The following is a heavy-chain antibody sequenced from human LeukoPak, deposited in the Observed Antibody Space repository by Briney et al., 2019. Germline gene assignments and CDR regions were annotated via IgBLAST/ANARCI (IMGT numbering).Heavy chain of an antibody. Sequence: SETLSLTCAVYGGSFSGYYWSWIRQPPGKGLEWIGEINHSGSTNYNPSLKSRVTISVDTSKNQFSLKLSSVTAADTAVYYCARGPPYYDILTGYYLYYFDYWGQGTLVTVSS. V-gene: IGHV4-34*01. CDR3: ARGPPYYDILTGYYLYYFDY. D-gene: IGHD3-9*01. CDR2: INHSGST. J-gene: IGHJ4*02. CDR1: GGSFSGYY.